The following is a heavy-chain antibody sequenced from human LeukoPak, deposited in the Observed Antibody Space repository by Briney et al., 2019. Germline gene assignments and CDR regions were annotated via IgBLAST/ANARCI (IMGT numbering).Heavy chain of an antibody. CDR3: AKEPYYYDSSGYYY. D-gene: IGHD3-22*01. Sequence: GGSLRLSCAASGFTFSSYGMHWVRQAPGKGLEWVAVISYDGSNKYYADSVKGRFTISRDNSKNTLYLQTNSLRAEDTAVYYCAKEPYYYDSSGYYYWGQGTLVTVSS. J-gene: IGHJ4*02. CDR1: GFTFSSYG. V-gene: IGHV3-30*18. CDR2: ISYDGSNK.